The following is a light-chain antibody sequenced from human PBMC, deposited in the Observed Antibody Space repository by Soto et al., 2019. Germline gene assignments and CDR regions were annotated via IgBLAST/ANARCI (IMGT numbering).Light chain of an antibody. CDR1: QSISSSS. CDR3: PQYGSSPRT. CDR2: DVS. J-gene: IGKJ1*01. V-gene: IGKV3D-20*01. Sequence: EIVLTQSPATLSLSPGERATLSCGASQSISSSSLAWYQQKPGLAPRLLMYDVSSRAAGIPDRFSGSGSGTDFTLTINRLEPEDFAVYYCPQYGSSPRTFGQGTKVEIK.